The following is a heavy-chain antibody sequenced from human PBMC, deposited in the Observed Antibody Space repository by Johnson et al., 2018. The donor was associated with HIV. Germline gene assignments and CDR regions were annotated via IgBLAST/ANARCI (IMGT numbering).Heavy chain of an antibody. Sequence: WVSAIGTAGDTYYPGSVKGRFTISRDNSNNTLSLHMSSLRAEDTAVYYCARASKVLSSGWSRGAFDIWGQGTMVTVSS. V-gene: IGHV3-13*01. CDR2: IGTAGDT. J-gene: IGHJ3*02. D-gene: IGHD6-19*01. CDR3: ARASKVLSSGWSRGAFDI.